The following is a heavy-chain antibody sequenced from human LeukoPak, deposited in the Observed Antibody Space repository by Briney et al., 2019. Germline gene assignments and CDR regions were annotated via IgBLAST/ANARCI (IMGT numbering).Heavy chain of an antibody. J-gene: IGHJ4*02. CDR3: ARTAGVSYFGFDC. Sequence: PSQTLSLTCAVSGGSISSGNYYWSWIRQPAGKGLGWIGRFYTSGTTNYNPSLKTRVTISVDTSKNQFSLKLSSVTAADTAVYYCARTAGVSYFGFDCWGQGTLVTVSS. V-gene: IGHV4-61*02. CDR2: FYTSGTT. D-gene: IGHD1-26*01. CDR1: GGSISSGNYY.